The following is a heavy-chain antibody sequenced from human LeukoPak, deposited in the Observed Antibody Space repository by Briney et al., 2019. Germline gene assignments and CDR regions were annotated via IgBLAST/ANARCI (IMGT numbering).Heavy chain of an antibody. CDR2: ISGSGGST. J-gene: IGHJ4*02. Sequence: GGSLRLSCAASGFTFSSYAMSWVRQAPGKGLEWVSAISGSGGSTYYADSVKGRFTISRDNSKNTLYLQMNSLRAEDAAVYYCAKGGKWDVTPFDYWGQGTLVTVSS. D-gene: IGHD1-26*01. CDR1: GFTFSSYA. CDR3: AKGGKWDVTPFDY. V-gene: IGHV3-23*01.